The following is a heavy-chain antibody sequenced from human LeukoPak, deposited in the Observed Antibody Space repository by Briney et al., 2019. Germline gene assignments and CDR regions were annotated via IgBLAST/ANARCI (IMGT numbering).Heavy chain of an antibody. CDR3: ARMYDSSGYYYGDAFDI. CDR2: IYYSGST. J-gene: IGHJ3*02. Sequence: SETPSLTCTVSGGSISSGDYYWSWIRQPPGKGLEWIGYIYYSGSTYYNPSLKSRVTISVDTSKNQFSLKLSSVTAADTAVYYCARMYDSSGYYYGDAFDIWGQGTMVTVSS. V-gene: IGHV4-30-4*08. D-gene: IGHD3-22*01. CDR1: GGSISSGDYY.